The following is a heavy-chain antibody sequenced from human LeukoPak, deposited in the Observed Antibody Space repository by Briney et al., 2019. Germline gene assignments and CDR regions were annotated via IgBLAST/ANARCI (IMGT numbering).Heavy chain of an antibody. J-gene: IGHJ5*02. CDR1: GYTLTELS. V-gene: IGHV1-24*01. CDR2: FDPEDGET. Sequence: ASVKVSCKVSGYTLTELSMHWVRQAPGKGLEWMGGFDPEDGETIYAQKFQGRVTMTEDTSTDTAYMELSSLRSEDTAVYYCATGYYYDSSGLNWFDPRGQGTLVTVSS. CDR3: ATGYYYDSSGLNWFDP. D-gene: IGHD3-22*01.